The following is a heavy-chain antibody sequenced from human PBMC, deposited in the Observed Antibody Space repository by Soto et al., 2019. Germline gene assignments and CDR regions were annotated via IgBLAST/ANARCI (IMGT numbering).Heavy chain of an antibody. CDR2: INPSGGST. V-gene: IGHV1-46*01. Sequence: ASVKVSCKASGYTFTSYYMHWVRQAPGQGLEWMGIINPSGGSTSYAQKLQGRVTMTRDTSTSTVYMELSSLRSEDTAVYYCVRGTYDYSDSLYGMDVWGQGTTVTVSS. CDR1: GYTFTSYY. J-gene: IGHJ6*02. D-gene: IGHD4-17*01. CDR3: VRGTYDYSDSLYGMDV.